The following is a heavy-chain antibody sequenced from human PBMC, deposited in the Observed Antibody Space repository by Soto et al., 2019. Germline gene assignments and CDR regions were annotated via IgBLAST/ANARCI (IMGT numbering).Heavy chain of an antibody. Sequence: SETLSLTCTVSGCSISSSSYYWCWIRQPPGKGLEWIGSIYYSGSTYYNPSLKSRVTISVDTSKNQFSLKLSSVTAADTAVYYCARHTPAISISDHWGRGTLISVSS. J-gene: IGHJ4*02. CDR3: ARHTPAISISDH. D-gene: IGHD2-15*01. CDR1: GCSISSSSYY. V-gene: IGHV4-39*01. CDR2: IYYSGST.